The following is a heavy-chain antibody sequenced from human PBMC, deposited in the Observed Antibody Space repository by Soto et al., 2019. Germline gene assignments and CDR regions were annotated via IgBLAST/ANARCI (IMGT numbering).Heavy chain of an antibody. CDR2: IYWDDGK. V-gene: IGHV2-5*02. J-gene: IGHJ4*02. CDR3: AQRPAYDISTGYYPFDY. CDR1: GFSLSTSGVG. D-gene: IGHD3-9*01. Sequence: SGPTLVNPTQTFTLTCTFSGFSLSTSGVGVAWIRQPPGKALEWLALIYWDDGKRYSPSLKTRLNITKDTSKNQVVLTLTNVDPVDTATYYFAQRPAYDISTGYYPFDYWGQGSLVTVSS.